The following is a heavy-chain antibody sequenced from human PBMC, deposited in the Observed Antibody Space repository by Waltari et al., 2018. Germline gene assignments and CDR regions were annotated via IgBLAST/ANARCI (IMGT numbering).Heavy chain of an antibody. Sequence: QVQLVQSGAEVKKPGASVKVSCKASGYTFPSYYMHWVRQAPGQGLEWMGIINPSGGSTSYAQKFQGRVTMTRDTSTSTVYMELSSLRSEDTAVYYCARAFQGIAAAGLYYFDYWGQGTLVTVSS. CDR1: GYTFPSYY. D-gene: IGHD6-13*01. V-gene: IGHV1-46*01. CDR2: INPSGGST. J-gene: IGHJ4*02. CDR3: ARAFQGIAAAGLYYFDY.